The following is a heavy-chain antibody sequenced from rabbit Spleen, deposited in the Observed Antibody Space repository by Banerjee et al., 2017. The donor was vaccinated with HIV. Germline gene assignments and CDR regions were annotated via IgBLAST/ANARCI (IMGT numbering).Heavy chain of an antibody. Sequence: QEQLVESGEGLVRPEGSLKLSCTASGFSFSNKVVMCWVRQAPGKGLQWIACINAVTGKAVYATWAKGRFTFSKTSSTTVTLQMTSLTAADTATYFCARDTSSSFSSYGMDLWGQGTLVTVS. D-gene: IGHD1-1*01. CDR1: GFSFSNKVV. CDR3: ARDTSSSFSSYGMDL. V-gene: IGHV1S45*01. CDR2: INAVTGKA. J-gene: IGHJ6*01.